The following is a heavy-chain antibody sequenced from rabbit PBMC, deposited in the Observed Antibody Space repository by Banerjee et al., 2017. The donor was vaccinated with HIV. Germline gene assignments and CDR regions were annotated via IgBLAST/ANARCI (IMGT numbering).Heavy chain of an antibody. CDR1: GFTFSGYW. V-gene: IGHV1S40*01. D-gene: IGHD8-1*01. Sequence: QSLEESGGDLVEPGASLTLTCTASGFTFSGYWMCWVRQAPGKGLEWIACIDAGSGGSTYYASWAKGRFTISKTSSTTVTLQMTSLTAADTATYFCAKTGTTYDHYFNLWGQGTLVT. CDR3: AKTGTTYDHYFNL. J-gene: IGHJ4*01. CDR2: IDAGSGGST.